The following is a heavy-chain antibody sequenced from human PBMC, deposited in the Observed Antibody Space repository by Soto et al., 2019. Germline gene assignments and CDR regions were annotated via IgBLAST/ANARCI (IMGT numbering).Heavy chain of an antibody. CDR1: GYTFTSYG. V-gene: IGHV1-18*01. J-gene: IGHJ4*02. D-gene: IGHD3-3*01. CDR3: ARDLPTYYDFWSGYLPLDY. Sequence: ASVKVSCKASGYTFTSYGISWVRQAPGQGLEWMGWTSAYNGNTNYAQKLQGRVTMTTDTSTSTAYMELRSLRSDDTAVYYCARDLPTYYDFWSGYLPLDYWGQGTLXTVSS. CDR2: TSAYNGNT.